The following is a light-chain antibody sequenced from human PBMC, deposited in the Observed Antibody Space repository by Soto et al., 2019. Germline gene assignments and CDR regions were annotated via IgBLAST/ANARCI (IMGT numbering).Light chain of an antibody. J-gene: IGLJ2*01. CDR1: SSNIGSNT. CDR2: SNN. V-gene: IGLV1-44*01. Sequence: QSVLTQPPSASGTPGQRVTISCSGSSSNIGSNTVNWYLQLPGTAPKLLIYSNNQRPSGVPDRFSGSKSGTSASLAISGLQSEDEADYYCAVWDDSLNGPVFGGGTKLTVL. CDR3: AVWDDSLNGPV.